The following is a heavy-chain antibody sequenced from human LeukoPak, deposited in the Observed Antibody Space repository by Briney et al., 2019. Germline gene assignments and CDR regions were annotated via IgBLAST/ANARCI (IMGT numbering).Heavy chain of an antibody. V-gene: IGHV3-21*01. Sequence: GGSLRLSCAASGFTFSSYSMNWVRQAPGKGLEWVSSISSSSSYIYYADSVKGRFTISRDNSKNTLYLQMNSLRAEDTAVYYCARALGYSGYGFWGQGTLVTVSS. CDR3: ARALGYSGYGF. J-gene: IGHJ4*02. CDR2: ISSSSSYI. CDR1: GFTFSSYS. D-gene: IGHD5-12*01.